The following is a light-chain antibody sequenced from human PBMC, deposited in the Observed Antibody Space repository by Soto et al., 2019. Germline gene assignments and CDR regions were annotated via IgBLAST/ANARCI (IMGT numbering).Light chain of an antibody. CDR3: QQYNNWPPGT. V-gene: IGKV3-15*01. J-gene: IGKJ1*01. Sequence: EVVMTQSPATLSVSPGERATLSCRTSQSVSSNLAWYQQKPGQAPRLLIYGASTRATGIPARFSGSGSGTEFTLTISSLQSEGFAAYYCQQYNNWPPGTFGQGTKVEIK. CDR1: QSVSSN. CDR2: GAS.